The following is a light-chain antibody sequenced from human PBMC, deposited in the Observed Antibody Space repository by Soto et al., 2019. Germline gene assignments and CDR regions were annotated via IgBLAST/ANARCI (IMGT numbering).Light chain of an antibody. Sequence: DIQMTQSPSSLSASLGDRVTITCRASQSISIFLNWHQQKPGKAPKLLISAASSLQSGVPLRFSGSGAGTDFTLTSRSLQPEDFATHYCQQSHNSLWTFGQGTKVEIK. CDR1: QSISIF. CDR2: AAS. J-gene: IGKJ1*01. V-gene: IGKV1-39*01. CDR3: QQSHNSLWT.